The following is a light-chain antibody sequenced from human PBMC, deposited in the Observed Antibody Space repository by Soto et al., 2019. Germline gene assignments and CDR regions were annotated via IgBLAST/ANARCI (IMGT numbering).Light chain of an antibody. Sequence: EIVLTQSPATLSVSLGGRATLSCRASQSVSTDLAWYQQRPGQAPRLLIFGASTRATGIPARFTGSGSGTEFILTISSPQSEDFAVYYCQQYNNWPLITFGQGTRLEIK. V-gene: IGKV3-15*01. CDR1: QSVSTD. J-gene: IGKJ5*01. CDR3: QQYNNWPLIT. CDR2: GAS.